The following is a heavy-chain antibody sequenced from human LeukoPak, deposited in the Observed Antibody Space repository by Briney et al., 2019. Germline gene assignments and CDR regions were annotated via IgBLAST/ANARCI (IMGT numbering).Heavy chain of an antibody. D-gene: IGHD1-26*01. V-gene: IGHV3-74*01. CDR1: GFTYSSYW. CDR2: INSDGSST. Sequence: GGSLRLSCAASGFTYSSYWMHWIRQAPGKGLVWVSRINSDGSSTSYADSVKGRFTISRDNAKNTLYLQMNSLRAEVTAVYYCARDKAIVGATQFDYWGQGTLVTVSS. CDR3: ARDKAIVGATQFDY. J-gene: IGHJ4*02.